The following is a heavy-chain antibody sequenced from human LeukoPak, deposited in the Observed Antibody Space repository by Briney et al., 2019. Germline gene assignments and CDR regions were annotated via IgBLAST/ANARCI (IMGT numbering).Heavy chain of an antibody. CDR3: ARDPSGSYYGYFDY. CDR1: GGSISSGGYY. D-gene: IGHD1-26*01. J-gene: IGHJ4*02. Sequence: PSETLSLTCTVSGGSISSGGYYWSWIRQHPGKGLEWIGYIYYGGSTYYNPSLKSRVTISVDTSKNQFSLKLSSVTAADTAVYYCARDPSGSYYGYFDYWGQGTLVTVSS. V-gene: IGHV4-31*03. CDR2: IYYGGST.